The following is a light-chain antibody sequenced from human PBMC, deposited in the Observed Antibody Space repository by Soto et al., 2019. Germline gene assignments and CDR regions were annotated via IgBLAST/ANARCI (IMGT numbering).Light chain of an antibody. V-gene: IGLV1-36*01. CDR3: AAWDDRLNRVV. Sequence: QSVLTQPPSVSEAPRQRVTISCSGSSSNIGNNAVNWYQQLPGKAPKLLIYYDDLLPSWVSDRFSGSKSGTSASLAISGLQSEDEADYYCAAWDDRLNRVVFGGGTKLTVL. CDR1: SSNIGNNA. J-gene: IGLJ2*01. CDR2: YDD.